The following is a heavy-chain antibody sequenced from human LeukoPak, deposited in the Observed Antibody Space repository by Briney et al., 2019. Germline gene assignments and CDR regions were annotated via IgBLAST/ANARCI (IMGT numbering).Heavy chain of an antibody. CDR3: ARISAAAARRVDAFDI. J-gene: IGHJ3*02. CDR2: IYTSGST. D-gene: IGHD6-13*01. V-gene: IGHV4-4*07. CDR1: GGSISSYY. Sequence: PSETLSLTCTVSGGSISSYYWSWIRQPAGKGLEWIGRIYTSGSTNYNPSLKSRVTMSVDTSKNQFSLKLSSVTAADTAVYYCARISAAAARRVDAFDIWGQGTMVTVSS.